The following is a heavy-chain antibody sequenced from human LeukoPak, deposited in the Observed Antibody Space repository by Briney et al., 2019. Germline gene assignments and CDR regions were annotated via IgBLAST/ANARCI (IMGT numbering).Heavy chain of an antibody. CDR3: AKGLAGYDYVWGSYRSPGSPYYYYGMDV. CDR1: GFTFSSYA. V-gene: IGHV3-23*01. J-gene: IGHJ6*02. D-gene: IGHD3-16*02. Sequence: GGSLRLSCAASGFTFSSYAMSWVRQAPGKGLEWVSAISGSGGSTYYADSVKGRFTISRDNSKNTLYLQMNSLRAEDTAVYYCAKGLAGYDYVWGSYRSPGSPYYYYGMDVWGQGTTVTVSS. CDR2: ISGSGGST.